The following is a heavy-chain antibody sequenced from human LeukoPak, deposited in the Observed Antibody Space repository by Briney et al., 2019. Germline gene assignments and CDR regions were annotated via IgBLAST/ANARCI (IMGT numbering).Heavy chain of an antibody. D-gene: IGHD3-22*01. CDR2: ISVSGGT. V-gene: IGHV3-23*01. CDR3: AKKIDSSGYYPDAFFDY. J-gene: IGHJ4*02. Sequence: GGSLRLSCVASGFTFSSYAMSWVRQAPGKGLEWVSIISVSGGTYYADSVEGRFTISRDKSENTLYLQMNSLRVEDTAVYYCAKKIDSSGYYPDAFFDYWGQGTLVTVSS. CDR1: GFTFSSYA.